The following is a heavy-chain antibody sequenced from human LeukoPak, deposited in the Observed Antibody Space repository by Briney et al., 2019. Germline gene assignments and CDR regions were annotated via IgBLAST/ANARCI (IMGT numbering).Heavy chain of an antibody. V-gene: IGHV3-23*01. J-gene: IGHJ4*02. Sequence: PGGSLRLSCAASGFTFTSYAMSWVRQAPGKGLEWVSAISGSGGSTYYADSVKGRFTISRDNSKNTLYLQMNSLRPEDTAVYYCAKLNDFWSGSLDYGGEGTLVTVPS. D-gene: IGHD3-3*01. CDR1: GFTFTSYA. CDR3: AKLNDFWSGSLDY. CDR2: ISGSGGST.